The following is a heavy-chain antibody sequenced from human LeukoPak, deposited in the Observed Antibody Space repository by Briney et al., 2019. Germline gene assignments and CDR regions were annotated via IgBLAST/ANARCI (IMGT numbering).Heavy chain of an antibody. J-gene: IGHJ4*02. V-gene: IGHV3-30*02. CDR1: GFTFSSYG. CDR3: AKSVGGSRSMVREYYFDY. Sequence: GGSLRLSCAASGFTFSSYGMHWVRQAPGKGLEWVAVIWYGGSNKYYADSVKGRFTISRDNSKNTLYLQMNSLRVEDTAVYYCAKSVGGSRSMVREYYFDYWGQGTLVTVSS. CDR2: IWYGGSNK. D-gene: IGHD3-10*01.